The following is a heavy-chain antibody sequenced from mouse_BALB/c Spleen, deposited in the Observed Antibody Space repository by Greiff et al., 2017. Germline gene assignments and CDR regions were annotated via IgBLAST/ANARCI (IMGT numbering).Heavy chain of an antibody. CDR2: IRLKSNNYET. CDR3: TSGGSIYCAMDY. V-gene: IGHV6-6*02. D-gene: IGHD1-1*01. Sequence: EVLLVESGGGLVQPGGSMKLSCVASGFTFSNYWMNWVRQSPEQGLEWVAEIRLKSNNYETHYAESVKGSFTISRDDSKSSVYLQMNNLRAEDTGIYCCTSGGSIYCAMDYWGQGTSVTVSS. J-gene: IGHJ4*01. CDR1: GFTFSNYW.